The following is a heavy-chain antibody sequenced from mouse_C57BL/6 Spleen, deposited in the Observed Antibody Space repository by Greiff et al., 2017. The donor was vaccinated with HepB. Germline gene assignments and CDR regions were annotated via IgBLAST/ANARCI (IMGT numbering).Heavy chain of an antibody. CDR2: IDPETGGT. J-gene: IGHJ2*01. CDR1: GYTFTDYE. Sequence: VQLQQSGAELVRPGASVTLSCKASGYTFTDYEMHWVKQTPVHGLEWIGAIDPETGGTAYNQKFKGKAILTADKSSSTAYMELRSLTSEDSAVYYCTRSDDGYYFDYWGQGTTLTVSS. CDR3: TRSDDGYYFDY. V-gene: IGHV1-15*01. D-gene: IGHD2-3*01.